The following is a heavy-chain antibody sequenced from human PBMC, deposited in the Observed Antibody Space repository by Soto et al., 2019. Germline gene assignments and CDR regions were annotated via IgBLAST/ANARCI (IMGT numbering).Heavy chain of an antibody. CDR3: AKLPLYGSSSHPLDY. CDR2: VTGSGDTT. Sequence: GGSLRLSCAASGFTFSSFAMSWVRQAPGKGLEWVSFVTGSGDTTYYADSVKGRFTISRDNSKNTLYLQMSSLRAEDTAMYYCAKLPLYGSSSHPLDYWGQGTLVTVSS. CDR1: GFTFSSFA. J-gene: IGHJ4*02. D-gene: IGHD6-6*01. V-gene: IGHV3-23*01.